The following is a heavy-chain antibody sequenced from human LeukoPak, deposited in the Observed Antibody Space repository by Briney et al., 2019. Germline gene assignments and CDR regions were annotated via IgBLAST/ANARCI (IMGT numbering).Heavy chain of an antibody. CDR3: ARDSTGLLWFGELSDWFDP. J-gene: IGHJ5*02. Sequence: GGSLRLSCAASGFTFSSYAMHWVRQAPGKGLEWVAVISYDGSNKYYADSVKGRFTISRDNSKDTLYLQTNSLRAEDTAVYYCARDSTGLLWFGELSDWFDPWGQGTLVTVSS. CDR2: ISYDGSNK. CDR1: GFTFSSYA. D-gene: IGHD3-10*01. V-gene: IGHV3-30*04.